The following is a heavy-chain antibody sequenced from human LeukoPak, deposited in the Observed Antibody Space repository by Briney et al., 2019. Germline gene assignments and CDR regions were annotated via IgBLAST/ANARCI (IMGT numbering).Heavy chain of an antibody. D-gene: IGHD2-2*01. J-gene: IGHJ4*02. CDR2: IIPIFGTA. Sequence: GGSLRLSCAASGFTFSSYAMSWVRQAPGQGLEWMGGIIPIFGTANYAQKFQGRVTITADESTSTAYMELSSLRSEDTAVYYCASVSIVVVPAAMHYWGQGTLVTISS. CDR3: ASVSIVVVPAAMHY. V-gene: IGHV1-69*01. CDR1: GFTFSSYA.